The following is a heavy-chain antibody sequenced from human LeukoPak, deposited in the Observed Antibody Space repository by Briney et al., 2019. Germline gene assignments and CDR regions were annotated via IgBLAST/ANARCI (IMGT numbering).Heavy chain of an antibody. CDR3: ARGTVVAPVYGAFDI. D-gene: IGHD2-21*01. CDR2: IYNSGSNY. J-gene: IGHJ3*02. CDR1: GGSISSTGYS. Sequence: SETLSLTCTVSGGSISSTGYSWGWFRQHPGKGLECIAHIYNSGSNYYYNPSLQSRVTISLDTSKNQFSLKLTSVTAADTAVYYCARGTVVAPVYGAFDIWGQGTMVTVSS. V-gene: IGHV4-31*03.